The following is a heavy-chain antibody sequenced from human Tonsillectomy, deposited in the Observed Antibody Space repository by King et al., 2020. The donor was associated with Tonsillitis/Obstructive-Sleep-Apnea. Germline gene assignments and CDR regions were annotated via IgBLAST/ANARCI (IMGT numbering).Heavy chain of an antibody. D-gene: IGHD3-16*01. J-gene: IGHJ6*03. CDR2: IYWDDDK. Sequence: QFTLQESGPTLVKPTQTLMLTCTFSGFSLSTSGVGVGWIRQPPGKALEWLALIYWDDDKRYSPSLKSRLTITKDTSKNQVVLTVTNMDPVDTATYYCAHSPMGYYYYYMDVWGKGTTVTVSS. V-gene: IGHV2-5*02. CDR1: GFSLSTSGVG. CDR3: AHSPMGYYYYYMDV.